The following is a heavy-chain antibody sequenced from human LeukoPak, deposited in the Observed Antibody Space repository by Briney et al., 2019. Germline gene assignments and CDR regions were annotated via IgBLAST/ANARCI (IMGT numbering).Heavy chain of an antibody. CDR1: GFTFSSYE. CDR2: ISSRGITI. CDR3: ARDVTLGNFDY. Sequence: GGSLRLSCAASGFTFSSYEMNWVRQAPGKGLEWVSYISSRGITIHYADSVKGRFTISRDNAKNSLYLQMNSLRAEDTAVYYCARDVTLGNFDYWGQGILVIVSS. D-gene: IGHD3-16*01. V-gene: IGHV3-48*03. J-gene: IGHJ4*02.